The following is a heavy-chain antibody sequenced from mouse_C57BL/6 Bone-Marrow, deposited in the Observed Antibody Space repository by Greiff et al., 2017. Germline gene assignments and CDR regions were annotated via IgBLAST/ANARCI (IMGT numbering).Heavy chain of an antibody. D-gene: IGHD2-3*01. CDR3: SAFDGNYFDF. CDR2: IDPEIGDT. CDR1: GFNIKDDY. Sequence: VQLKQSGAELARPGASVKLSCKASGFNIKDDYIHWVKQRPEQGLEWIGWIDPEIGDTEYASKFQGKATITSDTSSNTAYLQLSSLTSEDTAVYYCSAFDGNYFDFWGQGTPLTVAS. J-gene: IGHJ2*01. V-gene: IGHV14-4*01.